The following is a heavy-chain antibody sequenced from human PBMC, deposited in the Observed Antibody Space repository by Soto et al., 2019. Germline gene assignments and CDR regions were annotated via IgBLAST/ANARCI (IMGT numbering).Heavy chain of an antibody. V-gene: IGHV4-59*01. CDR1: GGSISSYY. CDR3: ARGYDYGDHVDGRNWFDP. D-gene: IGHD4-17*01. CDR2: IYYSGST. Sequence: PSETLSLTCTVSGGSISSYYWSWIRQPPGKGLEWIGYIYYSGSTNYNPSLKSRVTISVDTSKNQFSLKLSSVTAADTAVYYCARGYDYGDHVDGRNWFDPWGQGTLVTVSS. J-gene: IGHJ5*02.